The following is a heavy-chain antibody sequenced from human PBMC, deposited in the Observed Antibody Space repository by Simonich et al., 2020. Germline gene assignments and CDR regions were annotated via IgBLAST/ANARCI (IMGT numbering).Heavy chain of an antibody. CDR3: ARTALTNHFFDSSGNDY. V-gene: IGHV4-59*01. J-gene: IGHJ4*02. D-gene: IGHD3-22*01. CDR1: GGSMDRYY. Sequence: QVQLQESGPGLVKPSETLPLTCTVSGGSMDRYYWSWIRQSPGNGLEWIGYIYYNGNTNNNPSLNSRVTISIDKSKNQFSLNLKSVTAADTAVYYCARTALTNHFFDSSGNDYWGQGTLVTVSS. CDR2: IYYNGNT.